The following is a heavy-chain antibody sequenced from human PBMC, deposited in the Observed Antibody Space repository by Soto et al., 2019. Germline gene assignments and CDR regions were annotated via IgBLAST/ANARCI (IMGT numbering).Heavy chain of an antibody. V-gene: IGHV1-46*03. Sequence: GASVKVSCKASGYTFTSYYKHWVRQAPGQGLEWMGIINPSGGSTSYAQKFQGRVTMTRDTSTSTVYMELSSLRSEDTAVYYCARVLDCSGGSCYHYGGDAFDIWGQGTMVTVSS. D-gene: IGHD2-15*01. CDR3: ARVLDCSGGSCYHYGGDAFDI. CDR1: GYTFTSYY. CDR2: INPSGGST. J-gene: IGHJ3*02.